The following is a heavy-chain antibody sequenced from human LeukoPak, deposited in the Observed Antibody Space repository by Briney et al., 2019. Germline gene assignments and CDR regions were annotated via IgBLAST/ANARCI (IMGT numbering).Heavy chain of an antibody. J-gene: IGHJ4*02. V-gene: IGHV1-2*02. CDR1: GYTFTGYY. D-gene: IGHD5-24*01. CDR3: ARTINRDGYNALNY. Sequence: ASVTVSCKASGYTFTGYYIHWVRQAPGQGLEWMGWIDPNSGGTYYAQKFQGRVTMTRDTSISTAYMELSRVTSDDTAVYYCARTINRDGYNALNYWGQGTLVTVSS. CDR2: IDPNSGGT.